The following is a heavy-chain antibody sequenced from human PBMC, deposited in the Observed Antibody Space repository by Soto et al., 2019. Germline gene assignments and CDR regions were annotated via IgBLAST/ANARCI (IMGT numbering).Heavy chain of an antibody. CDR3: AWGPPWVAALRVYKYYYMDV. CDR2: MNPNSGNT. J-gene: IGHJ6*03. CDR1: GYTFTSYD. V-gene: IGHV1-8*01. D-gene: IGHD2-15*01. Sequence: GASVKVSCKASGYTFTSYDINWVRQATGQGLEWMGWMNPNSGNTGYAQKFQGRVTMTRNTSISTAYMELSSLRSEDTAVYYCAWGPPWVAALRVYKYYYMDVWGKGTTVTVSS.